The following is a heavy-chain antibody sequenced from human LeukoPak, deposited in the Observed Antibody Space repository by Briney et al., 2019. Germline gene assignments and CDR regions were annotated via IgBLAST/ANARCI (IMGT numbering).Heavy chain of an antibody. J-gene: IGHJ4*02. CDR3: ARQPSHYYDFWSGYYTWGHYFDY. CDR1: GGSISSSSYY. Sequence: PSETLSLTCTVSGGSISSSSYYWGWIRQPPGKGLEWIGSIYYSGSTYYNPSLKSRVTISVDTSKNQFSLKLSSVTAADTAVYYCARQPSHYYDFWSGYYTWGHYFDYWGQGTLVTVSS. D-gene: IGHD3-3*01. CDR2: IYYSGST. V-gene: IGHV4-39*01.